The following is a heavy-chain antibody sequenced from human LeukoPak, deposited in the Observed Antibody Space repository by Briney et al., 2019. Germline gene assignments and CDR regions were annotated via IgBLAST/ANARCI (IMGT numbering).Heavy chain of an antibody. V-gene: IGHV3-23*01. CDR1: GFTFSTYE. J-gene: IGHJ4*02. CDR3: AGVWGPTSSWPWGFDY. CDR2: ISGSGGAT. Sequence: AGGSLRLSCAASGFTFSTYEMNWVRQAPGKGLEWVSAISGSGGATYYAGSAKGRFTISRDNSKNMVYLQLNSLRADDTAIYYCAGVWGPTSSWPWGFDYWGQGALVTVSS. D-gene: IGHD2-2*01.